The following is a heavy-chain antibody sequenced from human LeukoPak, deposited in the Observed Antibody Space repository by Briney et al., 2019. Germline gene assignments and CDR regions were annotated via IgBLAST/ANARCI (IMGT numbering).Heavy chain of an antibody. Sequence: GGSLRLSCAVSGFSVTNNYMSWVRQAPGKGLEWVSLIGSSGGSTYYADSVKGRFTISRDNSNHTLSLQMNSLRVEDTAIYYCVKDIQLSTWGLGTMVTVSS. CDR3: VKDIQLST. J-gene: IGHJ3*01. V-gene: IGHV3-53*01. CDR1: GFSVTNNY. D-gene: IGHD5-24*01. CDR2: IGSSGGST.